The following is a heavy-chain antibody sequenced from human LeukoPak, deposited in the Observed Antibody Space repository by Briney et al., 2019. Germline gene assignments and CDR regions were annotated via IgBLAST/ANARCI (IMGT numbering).Heavy chain of an antibody. CDR1: GYTFTGYY. D-gene: IGHD3-22*01. CDR2: INPNSGGT. CDR3: ARGPPDSSGHVDYFDY. J-gene: IGHJ4*02. V-gene: IGHV1-2*02. Sequence: ASVKVSCKASGYTFTGYYMHWVRQAPGQGLEWMGWINPNSGGTNYAQKFQGRVTMTRDTSISTAYMELSRLRSDDTAVYYCARGPPDSSGHVDYFDYWGQGTLVTVSS.